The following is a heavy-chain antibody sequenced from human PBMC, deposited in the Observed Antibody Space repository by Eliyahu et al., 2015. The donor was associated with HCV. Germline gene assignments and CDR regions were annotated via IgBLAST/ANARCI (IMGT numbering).Heavy chain of an antibody. D-gene: IGHD5-18*01. CDR1: GXSISSSSXX. V-gene: IGHV4-39*01. CDR2: IYYXGXT. CDR3: ANRGVDTAMVDYYYYGMDV. Sequence: QLQLQESGPGLVKPSETLSXTCTVXGXSISSSSXXWGWIRQPPGKGLEWIGSIYYXGXTYYNPSLKSRVTISVDTSKNQFSLKLSSVTAADTAVYYCANRGVDTAMVDYYYYGMDVWGQGTTVTVSS. J-gene: IGHJ6*02.